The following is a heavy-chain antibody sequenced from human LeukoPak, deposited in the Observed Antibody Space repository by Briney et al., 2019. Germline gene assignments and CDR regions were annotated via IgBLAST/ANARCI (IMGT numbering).Heavy chain of an antibody. CDR3: ARGGALIYYFDY. J-gene: IGHJ4*02. Sequence: NPSETLSLTCAVSGGSISSSNWWSWVRQPPGKGLEWIGEIYHSGSTNYNPSLKSRVTISVDTSKNQFSLKLSSVTAADTAVYYCARGGALIYYFDYWGQGTLVTVSS. CDR2: IYHSGST. CDR1: GGSISSSNW. D-gene: IGHD3-10*01. V-gene: IGHV4-4*02.